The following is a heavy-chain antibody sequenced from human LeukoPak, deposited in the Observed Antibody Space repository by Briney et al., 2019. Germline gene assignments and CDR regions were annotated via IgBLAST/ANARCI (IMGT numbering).Heavy chain of an antibody. CDR1: GFTFSSYA. Sequence: GGSLRLSCAASGFTFSSYAMNWVRQAPGKGLEWVSTISGSGYSTYYADSVKGRFTISRDNSKNTLYLQMNSLRAEDTAVYYCAKKRGYNYGDFDYWGQGTLVTVSS. D-gene: IGHD5-18*01. CDR3: AKKRGYNYGDFDY. V-gene: IGHV3-23*01. J-gene: IGHJ4*02. CDR2: ISGSGYST.